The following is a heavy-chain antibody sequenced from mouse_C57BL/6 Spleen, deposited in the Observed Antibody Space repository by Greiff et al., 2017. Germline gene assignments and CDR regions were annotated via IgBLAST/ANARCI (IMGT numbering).Heavy chain of an antibody. Sequence: VQLQQSGAELAKPGASVKLSCKASGYTFTSYWMHWVKQRPGQGLEWIGYINPSSGYTKYNQKFKDKATLTADKSSSTAYMQLSSLTYEDSAVYYCVKGWLPNYYAIGYWGEKASETVSS. CDR3: VKGWLPNYYAIGY. V-gene: IGHV1-7*01. CDR1: GYTFTSYW. D-gene: IGHD2-3*01. J-gene: IGHJ4*01. CDR2: INPSSGYT.